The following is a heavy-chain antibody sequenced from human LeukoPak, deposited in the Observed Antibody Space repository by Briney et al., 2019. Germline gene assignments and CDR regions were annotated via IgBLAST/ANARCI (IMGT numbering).Heavy chain of an antibody. D-gene: IGHD5-18*01. V-gene: IGHV3-23*01. J-gene: IGHJ4*02. CDR1: GFTFSSYA. CDR3: AKGDTGMVRRYYFDY. CDR2: ISGSGGST. Sequence: GGSLRLSCAGSGFTFSSYAMSWVRQAPGKGLEWVSVISGSGGSTYYADSVKGQFTIFRDNSKNTVYLQMNSLRADDTAVYYCAKGDTGMVRRYYFDYWGQGTLVTVSS.